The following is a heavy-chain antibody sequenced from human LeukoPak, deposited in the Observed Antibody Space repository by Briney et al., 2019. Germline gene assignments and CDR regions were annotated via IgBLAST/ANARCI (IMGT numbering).Heavy chain of an antibody. CDR1: GFTFSSYD. V-gene: IGHV3-13*01. J-gene: IGHJ3*02. CDR3: ARAVLPHDAFDI. CDR2: IGTAGDT. Sequence: GGSLRLSCAASGFTFSSYDMHWVRQATGKGLEWVSAIGTAGDTYYPGSVKGRFAISRENAKNSLWLQMNSLRAGDTAVYYCARAVLPHDAFDIWGQGTMVTVSS.